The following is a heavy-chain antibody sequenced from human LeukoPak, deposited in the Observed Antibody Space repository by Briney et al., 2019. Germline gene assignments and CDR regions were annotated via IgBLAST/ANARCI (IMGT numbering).Heavy chain of an antibody. CDR3: ASYGVGFNY. V-gene: IGHV4-59*08. Sequence: SETLSLTCTVSGGSISSYYWSWIRQPPGKGLERIGCIYYSGSTNYNPSLKSRVTISVDTSKNQFSLKLSSVTAADTAVYYCASYGVGFNYWGQGTLVTVSS. CDR2: IYYSGST. CDR1: GGSISSYY. J-gene: IGHJ4*02. D-gene: IGHD4-17*01.